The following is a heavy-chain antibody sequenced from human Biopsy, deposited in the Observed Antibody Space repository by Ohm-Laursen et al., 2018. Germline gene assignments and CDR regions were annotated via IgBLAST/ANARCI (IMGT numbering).Heavy chain of an antibody. CDR1: GGTFSNSA. CDR2: IITFFRTV. D-gene: IGHD3-9*01. J-gene: IGHJ6*02. Sequence: SVKVSCNVSGGTFSNSAISSVRQAPGQGLEWMGGIITFFRTVNYAQNFQARLTNTADEFTDTAYMELRSLRSEDTAVYYCAPQTPRDPDILTGAYHYDMAVWGQGTTVTVSS. V-gene: IGHV1-69*13. CDR3: APQTPRDPDILTGAYHYDMAV.